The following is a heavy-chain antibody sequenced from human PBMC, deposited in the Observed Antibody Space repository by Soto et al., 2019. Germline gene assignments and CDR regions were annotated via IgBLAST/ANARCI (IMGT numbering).Heavy chain of an antibody. CDR3: AVYSGGDCYFDDY. CDR2: INHSGST. Sequence: PSENPSLTCAVYCGSFSGYYWSWIRQPPGKGLEWIGEINHSGSTNYNPSLKSRVTISVDTSKNQFSLKLSSVTAADTAVYYCAVYSGGDCYFDDYWGKRNLVTVSS. D-gene: IGHD2-21*02. CDR1: CGSFSGYY. J-gene: IGHJ4*02. V-gene: IGHV4-34*01.